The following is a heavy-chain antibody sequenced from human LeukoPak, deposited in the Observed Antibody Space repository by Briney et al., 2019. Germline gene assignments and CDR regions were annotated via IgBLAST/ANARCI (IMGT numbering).Heavy chain of an antibody. D-gene: IGHD4-23*01. J-gene: IGHJ4*02. CDR2: INPNSGGT. CDR1: GYTFTGYY. V-gene: IGHV1-2*02. Sequence: ASVKVSCKASGYTFTGYYMHWVRQAPGQGLEWMGWINPNSGGTNYAQKFQGRVTMTRDTSISTACMELSRLRSDDTAVYYCARDVGGNSAVDYWGQGTLVTVSS. CDR3: ARDVGGNSAVDY.